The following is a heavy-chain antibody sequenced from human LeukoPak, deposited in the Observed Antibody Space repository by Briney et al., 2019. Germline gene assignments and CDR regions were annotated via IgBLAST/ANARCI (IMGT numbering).Heavy chain of an antibody. CDR3: AQEQDNLLLLPHFDA. V-gene: IGHV3-23*01. CDR1: GFTFKNYA. J-gene: IGHJ4*02. Sequence: GGSLRVSCAGSGFTFKNYAMNWVRQAPGKGLQWVAAVSGDGQRTFYADSVKGRFTIFRDNSMNTLSLQMNSLRADDTALYSCAQEQDNLLLLPHFDAWGQGILVTVSA. CDR2: VSGDGQRT. D-gene: IGHD1-14*01.